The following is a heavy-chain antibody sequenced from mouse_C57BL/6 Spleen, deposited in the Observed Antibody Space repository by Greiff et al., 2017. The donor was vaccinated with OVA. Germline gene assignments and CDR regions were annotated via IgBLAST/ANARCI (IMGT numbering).Heavy chain of an antibody. CDR1: GFTFNTYA. V-gene: IGHV10-3*01. CDR2: ISSKSSNYAT. CDR3: VRALIYSYAMDY. D-gene: IGHD1-2*01. Sequence: EVMLVESGGGLVQPKGSLKLSCAASGFTFNTYAMHWVRQAPGKGLEWVARISSKSSNYATYYADSVKDRFTISRDDSQSMLYLQMNNLKTEDTSMYYCVRALIYSYAMDYWGQGTSVTVSS. J-gene: IGHJ4*01.